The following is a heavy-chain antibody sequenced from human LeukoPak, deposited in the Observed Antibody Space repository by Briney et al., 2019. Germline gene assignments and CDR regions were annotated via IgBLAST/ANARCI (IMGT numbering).Heavy chain of an antibody. D-gene: IGHD4-23*01. CDR1: GYTFTSYG. V-gene: IGHV1-18*01. J-gene: IGHJ4*02. Sequence: GASVKVSCKASGYTFTSYGISGVRQAPGQGLEWMGWISAYNGNTNCTQKLQGRVTMTTDTSTSTAYMELRSLRSDDTAVCYCARGAKLKTTVVTPGALGYWGQGTLVTVSS. CDR2: ISAYNGNT. CDR3: ARGAKLKTTVVTPGALGY.